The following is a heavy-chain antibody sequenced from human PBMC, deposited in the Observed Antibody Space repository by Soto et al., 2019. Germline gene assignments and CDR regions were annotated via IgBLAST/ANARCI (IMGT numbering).Heavy chain of an antibody. CDR3: ASGLQGTTAGYDY. V-gene: IGHV3-33*01. CDR2: IWYDGSNK. J-gene: IGHJ4*02. D-gene: IGHD1-1*01. CDR1: GFTFSSYG. Sequence: QVQLVESGGGVVQPGRSLRLSCAASGFTFSSYGMHWVRQAPGKGLEWVAVIWYDGSNKYYADSVKGRFTISRDNSKNTLYLQMNSLRAEDTAVYYCASGLQGTTAGYDYWGQGTLVTVSS.